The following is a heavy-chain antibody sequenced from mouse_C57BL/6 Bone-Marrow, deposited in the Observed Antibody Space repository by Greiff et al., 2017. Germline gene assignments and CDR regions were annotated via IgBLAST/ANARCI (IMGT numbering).Heavy chain of an antibody. J-gene: IGHJ3*01. CDR2: IDPETGGT. D-gene: IGHD2-3*01. V-gene: IGHV1-15*01. CDR1: GYTFPDYE. CDR3: TRENDGYYLWFAY. Sequence: QVQLQQSGAELVRPGASVTLSCKASGYTFPDYEMHWVKQTPVHGLEWIVAIDPETGGTAYHQKFKGKAILTADKSSSTAYMELRSLTSEDSAVYYCTRENDGYYLWFAYWGQGTLVTVSA.